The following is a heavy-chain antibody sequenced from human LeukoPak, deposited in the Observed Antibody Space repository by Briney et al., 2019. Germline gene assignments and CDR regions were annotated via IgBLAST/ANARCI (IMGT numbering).Heavy chain of an antibody. D-gene: IGHD3-22*01. V-gene: IGHV4-39*07. J-gene: IGHJ4*02. CDR2: IYYSGTV. Sequence: PSETLSLTCTVSGGSISSSSYYWGWIRQSPGKGLEWMGHIYYSGTVYYNPSLRSRVSISVDTSKNQFSLRSSSVTVADTAVYYCARLGMAASYFYDSSGDKFDYWGQGTLVTVSS. CDR3: ARLGMAASYFYDSSGDKFDY. CDR1: GGSISSSSYY.